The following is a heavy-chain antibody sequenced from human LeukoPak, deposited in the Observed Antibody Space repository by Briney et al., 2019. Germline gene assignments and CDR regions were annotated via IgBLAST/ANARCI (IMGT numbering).Heavy chain of an antibody. CDR3: ARQGVDLAPPDF. V-gene: IGHV5-51*01. Sequence: RGESLKISCKGSGYSFTSYWIAWVRQVPGKGLDWMGVIYVGDSDTRYSRSFQGQVTISADKSITTAYLQWSSLKVADTAIYYCARQGVDLAPPDFWGQRTLVTVSS. D-gene: IGHD5-12*01. J-gene: IGHJ4*02. CDR1: GYSFTSYW. CDR2: IYVGDSDT.